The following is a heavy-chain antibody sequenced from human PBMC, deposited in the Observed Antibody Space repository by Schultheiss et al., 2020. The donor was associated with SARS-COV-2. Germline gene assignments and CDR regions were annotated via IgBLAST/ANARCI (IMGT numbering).Heavy chain of an antibody. J-gene: IGHJ6*02. CDR3: ARAAEGKPYYDFWSGYYTWFFGYGMDV. V-gene: IGHV4-61*08. CDR2: INHSGST. CDR1: GGSISSGGYY. D-gene: IGHD3-3*01. Sequence: SETLSLTCTVSGGSISSGGYYWSWIRQHPGKGLEWIGEINHSGSTNYNPSLKSRVTISVDTSKNQFSLKLSSVTAADTAVYYCARAAEGKPYYDFWSGYYTWFFGYGMDVWGQGTTVTVSS.